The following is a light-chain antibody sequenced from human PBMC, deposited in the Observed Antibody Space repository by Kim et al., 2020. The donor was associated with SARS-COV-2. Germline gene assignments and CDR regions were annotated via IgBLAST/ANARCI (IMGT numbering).Light chain of an antibody. J-gene: IGKJ5*01. Sequence: LSPGGRATLSCRASQSVSSYLAWYQQKPGQAPRLLIYDASNRATGIPARFSGSGSGTDFTLTISSLEPEDFAVYYCQQRSNWPITFGQGTRLEIK. CDR1: QSVSSY. CDR3: QQRSNWPIT. V-gene: IGKV3-11*01. CDR2: DAS.